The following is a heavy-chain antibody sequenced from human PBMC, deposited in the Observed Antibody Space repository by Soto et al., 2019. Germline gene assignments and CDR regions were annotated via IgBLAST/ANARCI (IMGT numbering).Heavy chain of an antibody. Sequence: GETLKISGKGSGYSFTSYSIGWVRQMPGKCMAWMGIIYPGDSDTRYSPSFQGQVTISADKSISTAYLQWSSLKASDTAMYYCARRGIAAAATEGGWTYYYYGMDVWGQGTTVTVSS. J-gene: IGHJ6*02. CDR3: ARRGIAAAATEGGWTYYYYGMDV. CDR2: IYPGDSDT. V-gene: IGHV5-51*01. D-gene: IGHD6-13*01. CDR1: GYSFTSYS.